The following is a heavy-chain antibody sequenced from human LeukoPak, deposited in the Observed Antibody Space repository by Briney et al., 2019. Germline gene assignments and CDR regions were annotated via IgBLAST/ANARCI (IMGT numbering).Heavy chain of an antibody. Sequence: SETLSLTCTVSGGSISSSSYYWGWIRQPPGKGLELIGSKYYSGNSYYNPSLKSRVSISVDTSKNQFSLKLSSVTAADTAVYYCARLYYYYGLDVWGQGTTVTVSS. CDR3: ARLYYYYGLDV. CDR2: KYYSGNS. V-gene: IGHV4-39*01. CDR1: GGSISSSSYY. J-gene: IGHJ6*02.